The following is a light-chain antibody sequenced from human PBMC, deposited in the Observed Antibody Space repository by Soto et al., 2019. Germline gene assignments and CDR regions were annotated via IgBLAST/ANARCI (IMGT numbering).Light chain of an antibody. J-gene: IGKJ4*01. V-gene: IGKV3D-15*01. CDR3: QQHNDWPLT. CDR1: QSADAN. Sequence: EIVMTQSPDTLSVSPGETATLSCRASQSADANLAWYQQKPGQAPRLLMYRISTRATGIPARFSGSGSGTEFTLAISSLQSEDAAVYYCQQHNDWPLTFGGWTKVEI. CDR2: RIS.